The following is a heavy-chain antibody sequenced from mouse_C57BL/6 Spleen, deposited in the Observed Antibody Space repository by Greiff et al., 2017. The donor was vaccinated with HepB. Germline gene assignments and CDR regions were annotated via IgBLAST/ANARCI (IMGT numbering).Heavy chain of an antibody. V-gene: IGHV1-19*01. Sequence: EVQLQQSGPVLVKPGASVKMSCTASGYTFTDYYMNWVKQSPGKSLEWIGVINPYNGGTSYNQKFKGKATLTVDKSSSTAYMELNSLTSEDSAVYYCARRDHYYGSSWLGYFDVWGTGTTVTVSS. CDR3: ARRDHYYGSSWLGYFDV. CDR1: GYTFTDYY. D-gene: IGHD1-1*01. J-gene: IGHJ1*03. CDR2: INPYNGGT.